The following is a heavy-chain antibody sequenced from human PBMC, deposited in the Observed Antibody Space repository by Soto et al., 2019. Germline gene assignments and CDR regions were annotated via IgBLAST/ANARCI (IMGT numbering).Heavy chain of an antibody. V-gene: IGHV3-11*01. CDR3: AREDCSGTNCSPPRFTYSAMDV. CDR2: ISSSGTTI. J-gene: IGHJ6*01. Sequence: QVQLVESGGGLVKPGGSLRLSCAASGFTFSDYYFSWVRQVPGKGLEWVSYISSSGTTIGYADSVKGRFTISRDNAKNSLYLQMSSLRAEDTAIYYCAREDCSGTNCSPPRFTYSAMDVW. CDR1: GFTFSDYY. D-gene: IGHD2-15*01.